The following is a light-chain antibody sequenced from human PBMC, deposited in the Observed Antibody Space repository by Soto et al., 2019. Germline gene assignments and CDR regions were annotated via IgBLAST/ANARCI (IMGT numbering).Light chain of an antibody. CDR2: WAS. J-gene: IGKJ1*01. CDR3: QQYYSTPRT. CDR1: QSVLSTSNSKNS. V-gene: IGKV4-1*01. Sequence: DIVMTQSPDSLAVSLGGRATINCKSSQSVLSTSNSKNSLAWYQQKPGQPPKLLIYWASTRESGVPDRFSGSGSGTDFTLTISSLQAEDVAVYYCQQYYSTPRTFGQGTKVEMK.